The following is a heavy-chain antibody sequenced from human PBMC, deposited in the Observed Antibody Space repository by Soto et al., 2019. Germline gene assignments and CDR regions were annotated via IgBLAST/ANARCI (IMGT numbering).Heavy chain of an antibody. D-gene: IGHD3-3*01. CDR3: ARCPGEKCARNTIFGVVGEGFDY. V-gene: IGHV3-23*01. CDR2: ISDGGGST. J-gene: IGHJ4*02. CDR1: GFTFNNLA. Sequence: EVQLLESGGGLVQPGGSLRLSCAASGFTFNNLAMSWVRQAPGKGLEWVSSISDGGGSTYYGDSVKGRFTISRDNSKNTLYLQMNSLRAEDTAVYYCARCPGEKCARNTIFGVVGEGFDYWGQGTLVTVSS.